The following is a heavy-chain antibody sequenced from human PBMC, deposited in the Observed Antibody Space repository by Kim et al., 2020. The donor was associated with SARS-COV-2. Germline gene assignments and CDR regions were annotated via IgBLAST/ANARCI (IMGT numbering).Heavy chain of an antibody. CDR3: ARDPSA. D-gene: IGHD3-10*01. Sequence: YYSGSTNYNPPLQSRVTISVDTSKNQFSLKLSSVTAADTAVYYCARDPSAWGQGTLVTVSS. J-gene: IGHJ5*02. CDR2: YYSGST. V-gene: IGHV4-59*01.